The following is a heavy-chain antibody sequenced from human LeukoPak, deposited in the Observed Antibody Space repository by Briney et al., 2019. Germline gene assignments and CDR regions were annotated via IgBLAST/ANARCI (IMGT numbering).Heavy chain of an antibody. D-gene: IGHD1-26*01. CDR2: ISGSSSYI. J-gene: IGHJ6*03. CDR3: ARDPYSGGYGDYYYYYMDL. CDR1: GFTFSSYS. V-gene: IGHV3-21*01. Sequence: GGSLRLSCAASGFTFSSYSMDWVRQTPGKGLEWVSSISGSSSYIYYADSVRGRFTISRDNAKNSLYLQMNSLRAEDTGVYYCARDPYSGGYGDYYYYYMDLWGQGTTVTISS.